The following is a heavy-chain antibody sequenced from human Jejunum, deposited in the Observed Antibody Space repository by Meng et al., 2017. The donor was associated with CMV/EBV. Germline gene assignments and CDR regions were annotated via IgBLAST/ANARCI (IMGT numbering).Heavy chain of an antibody. J-gene: IGHJ4*02. Sequence: ASDFTFTNAWMNWVRQAPGKGPEWVGRIKSNSDGGTTDYAAPVKGRFTISRDDSQSTLYLQMNSLKIEDSAVYYCTADPSPLYRGQWGQGTLVTVSS. D-gene: IGHD4-11*01. V-gene: IGHV3-15*07. CDR1: DFTFTNAW. CDR3: TADPSPLYRGQ. CDR2: IKSNSDGGTT.